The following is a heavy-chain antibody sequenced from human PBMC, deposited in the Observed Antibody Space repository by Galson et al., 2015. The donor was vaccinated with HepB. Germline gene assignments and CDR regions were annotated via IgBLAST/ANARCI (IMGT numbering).Heavy chain of an antibody. V-gene: IGHV5-10-1*01. CDR1: GYSFTSYW. CDR2: IDPSDSYT. Sequence: QSGAEVKKPGESLRISCTGSGYSFTSYWISWVRQMPGKGLEWMGRIDPSDSYTNYSPSFQGHVTISADKSISTAYLQWSSLKASDTAMYYCAVRRSIVATYYYYYGMDVLCQGTTVTVSS. J-gene: IGHJ6*02. CDR3: AVRRSIVATYYYYYGMDV. D-gene: IGHD1-26*01.